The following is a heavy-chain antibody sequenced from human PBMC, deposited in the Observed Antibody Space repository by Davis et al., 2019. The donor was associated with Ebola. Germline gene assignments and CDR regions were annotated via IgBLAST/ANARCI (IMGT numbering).Heavy chain of an antibody. J-gene: IGHJ4*02. D-gene: IGHD3-3*01. Sequence: GESLKISCAASGFTFSNAWMSWVRQAPGKGLEWVGRIKSKTDGGTTDYAAPVKGRFTISRDDSKNTLYLQMNSLKTEDTAVYYCTTVFSQHVLRFLEWVGGFDYWGQGTLVTVSS. CDR2: IKSKTDGGTT. V-gene: IGHV3-15*01. CDR1: GFTFSNAW. CDR3: TTVFSQHVLRFLEWVGGFDY.